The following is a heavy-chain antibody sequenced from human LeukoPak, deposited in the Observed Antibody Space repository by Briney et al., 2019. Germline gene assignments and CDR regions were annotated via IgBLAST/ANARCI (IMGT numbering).Heavy chain of an antibody. CDR1: GYTFTSYY. CDR2: INPSGGST. CDR3: AIDYGDYGCLDP. V-gene: IGHV1-46*01. Sequence: GASVKVSCKASGYTFTSYYMHWVRRAPGQGLEWMGIINPSGGSTSYAQKFQGRVTMTRDTSTSTVYMELSSLRSEDTAVYYCAIDYGDYGCLDPWGQGTLVTVSS. D-gene: IGHD4-17*01. J-gene: IGHJ5*02.